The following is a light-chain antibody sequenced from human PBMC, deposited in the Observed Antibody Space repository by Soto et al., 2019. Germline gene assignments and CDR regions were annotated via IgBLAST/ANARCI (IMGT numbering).Light chain of an antibody. Sequence: VLTQSPDTLSLSPGERATLSCMAIHSVSINYLAWYQQKPGQAPRLLMYDASTRATGIPARFSGSGSGTDFTLTISGLQSEDFAVYYCQQYNNWPQTFGQGTKVDIK. CDR3: QQYNNWPQT. CDR2: DAS. J-gene: IGKJ1*01. V-gene: IGKV3-15*01. CDR1: HSVSIN.